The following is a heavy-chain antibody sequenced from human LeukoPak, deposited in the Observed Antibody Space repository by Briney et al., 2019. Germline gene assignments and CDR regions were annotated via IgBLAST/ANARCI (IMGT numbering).Heavy chain of an antibody. CDR2: ISGSGGST. V-gene: IGHV3-23*01. Sequence: PGGSLSLFCAASGFTFTSYAMSWVRQAPGKGLEWVSAISGSGGSTYYADSVKGRFTISRDNSKNTLYLQMNSLRAEDTAVYYCAKNMYYDFWSGYSRIDPWGQGTLVTVSS. CDR3: AKNMYYDFWSGYSRIDP. J-gene: IGHJ5*02. D-gene: IGHD3-3*01. CDR1: GFTFTSYA.